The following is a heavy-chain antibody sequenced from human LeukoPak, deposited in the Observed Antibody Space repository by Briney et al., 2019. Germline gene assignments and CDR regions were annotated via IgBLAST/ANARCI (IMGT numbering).Heavy chain of an antibody. J-gene: IGHJ4*02. Sequence: GGSLRLSCAASGAIVNYNYMNWVRQAPGKGLEWVSVTYGDGNKYAGNTHYADSVRGRFTISRHNSDNTVYLQMNSLRAQDTAVYFCATSYYSEDCGYDRPPEYWGQGTLVTVST. CDR1: GAIVNYNY. CDR2: TYGDGNK. D-gene: IGHD3-22*01. V-gene: IGHV3-53*04. CDR3: ATSYYSEDCGYDRPPEY.